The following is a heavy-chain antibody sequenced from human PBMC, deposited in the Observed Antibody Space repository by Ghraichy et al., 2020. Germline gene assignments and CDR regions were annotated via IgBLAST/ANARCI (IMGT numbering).Heavy chain of an antibody. V-gene: IGHV3-21*01. D-gene: IGHD3-22*01. CDR3: ARDVVGYSGYDWALRYYDSSGYALGY. J-gene: IGHJ4*02. Sequence: GGSLRLSCAASGFTFSSYSMNWVRQAPGKGLEWVSSISSSSCYIYYADSVKGRFTISRDNAKNSLYLQMNSLRAEDTAVYYCARDVVGYSGYDWALRYYDSSGYALGYWGQGTLVTVSS. CDR1: GFTFSSYS. CDR2: ISSSSCYI.